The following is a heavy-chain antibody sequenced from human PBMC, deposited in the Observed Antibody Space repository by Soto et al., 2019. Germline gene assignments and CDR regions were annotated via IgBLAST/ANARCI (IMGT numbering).Heavy chain of an antibody. CDR1: GGSISSGGYS. CDR3: ASSRGSPVAHDR. Sequence: SEALSLTCAVSGGSISSGGYSWSWIRQPPGKGLEWIGYIYHSGSTYYNPSLKSRVTISVDRSKNQFSLKLSSVTAADTAVYYCASSRGSPVAHDRCGQGTLVPVS. D-gene: IGHD2-15*01. J-gene: IGHJ5*02. CDR2: IYHSGST. V-gene: IGHV4-30-2*01.